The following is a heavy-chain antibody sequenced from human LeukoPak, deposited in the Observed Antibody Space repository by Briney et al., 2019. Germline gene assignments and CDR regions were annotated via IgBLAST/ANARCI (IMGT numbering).Heavy chain of an antibody. Sequence: PGGSLRLSCAASGFIFSSYAMHWVRRAPGEGLEWVSAISGSGASTYYADSVKGRFTISRDNSKNTLYLQMNSLRDGDTAVYFCAKGIGYTGYALDCWGQGTLVTVSS. CDR3: AKGIGYTGYALDC. J-gene: IGHJ4*02. V-gene: IGHV3-23*01. D-gene: IGHD5-12*01. CDR1: GFIFSSYA. CDR2: ISGSGAST.